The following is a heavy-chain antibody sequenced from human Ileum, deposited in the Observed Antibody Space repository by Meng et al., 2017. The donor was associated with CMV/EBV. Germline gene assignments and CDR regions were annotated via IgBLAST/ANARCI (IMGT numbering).Heavy chain of an antibody. Sequence: GGSLRLSCAASGFTFTDHYMDWIRQSPGKGLEWVGRAKNRANHYGTEYAASVEGRFTISRDDSKNSLYLQMNSLKSEDTAVYYCVRDSRNYAFDFWGQGTLVTVSS. V-gene: IGHV3-72*01. J-gene: IGHJ4*02. CDR3: VRDSRNYAFDF. CDR1: GFTFTDHY. CDR2: AKNRANHYGT. D-gene: IGHD2-2*01.